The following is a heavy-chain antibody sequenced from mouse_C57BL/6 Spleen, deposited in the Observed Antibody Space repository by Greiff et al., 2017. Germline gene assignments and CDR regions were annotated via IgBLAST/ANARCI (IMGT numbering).Heavy chain of an antibody. J-gene: IGHJ2*01. CDR2: IHPNSGST. D-gene: IGHD2-5*01. CDR1: GYTFTSYW. Sequence: QVQLQQPGAELVKPGASVKLSCKASGYTFTSYWMHWVKQRPGQGLEWIGMIHPNSGSTNYNEKFKSKATLTVDKSSSTAYMQLSSLTSEDSAVYDCARLGLGSNYVDDYWGQGTTLTVSS. V-gene: IGHV1-64*01. CDR3: ARLGLGSNYVDDY.